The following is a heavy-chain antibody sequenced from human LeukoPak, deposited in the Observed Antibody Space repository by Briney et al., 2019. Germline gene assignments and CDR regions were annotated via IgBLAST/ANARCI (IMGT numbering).Heavy chain of an antibody. J-gene: IGHJ5*02. CDR1: GFTFSSYG. D-gene: IGHD2-2*01. V-gene: IGHV4-34*01. Sequence: GSLRLSCAASGFTFSSYGMHWVRQAPGKGLEWIGEINHSGSTNYNPSLKSRVTISVDTSKNQFSLKLSSVTAADTAVYYCARGKIVVVPAAPPGRWFDPWGQGTLVTVSS. CDR3: ARGKIVVVPAAPPGRWFDP. CDR2: INHSGST.